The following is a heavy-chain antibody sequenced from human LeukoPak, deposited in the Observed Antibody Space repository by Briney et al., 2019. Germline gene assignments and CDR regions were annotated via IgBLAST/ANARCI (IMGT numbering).Heavy chain of an antibody. CDR2: IYSGGST. Sequence: GGSLRLSCAASGFTFSSYMMNWVRQAPGKGLEWVSVIYSGGSTYYADSVKGRFTISRDNSKNTLYLQMNSLRAEDTAVYYCARLVGATYYFDYWGQGTLVTVSS. J-gene: IGHJ4*02. CDR3: ARLVGATYYFDY. V-gene: IGHV3-53*01. D-gene: IGHD1-26*01. CDR1: GFTFSSYM.